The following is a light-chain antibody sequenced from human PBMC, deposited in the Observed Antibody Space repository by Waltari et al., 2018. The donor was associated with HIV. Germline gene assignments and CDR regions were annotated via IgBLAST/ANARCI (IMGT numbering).Light chain of an antibody. Sequence: GSPGQSVTISCTGTSSDVGGYNYVSWYQQHPGKAPKLMIYDVSKRPSGVPDRFSGSKSGNTASLTISGLQAEDEADYYCCSYAGSYSYVFGSGTKVTVL. CDR3: CSYAGSYSYV. V-gene: IGLV2-11*01. J-gene: IGLJ1*01. CDR1: SSDVGGYNY. CDR2: DVS.